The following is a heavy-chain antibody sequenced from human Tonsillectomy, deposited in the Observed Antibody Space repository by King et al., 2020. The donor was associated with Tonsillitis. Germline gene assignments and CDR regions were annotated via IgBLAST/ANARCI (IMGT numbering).Heavy chain of an antibody. CDR1: GFSFSSYW. V-gene: IGHV3-74*01. J-gene: IGHJ3*01. D-gene: IGHD4-17*01. Sequence: VQLVESGGGLVQPGGSLRVSCAASGFSFSSYWMHWVRQAPGKGLVWVSRINSDGSSTNYADCVKGRFTISRDNAKKTVYLQMNSLRAEDTAVYYCATLAVTKAGDVFDLWGQGTIVTVSS. CDR2: INSDGSST. CDR3: ATLAVTKAGDVFDL.